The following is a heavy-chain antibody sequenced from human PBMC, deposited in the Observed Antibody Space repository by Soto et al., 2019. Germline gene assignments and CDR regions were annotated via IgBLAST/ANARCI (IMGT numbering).Heavy chain of an antibody. V-gene: IGHV4-4*02. CDR3: ARVGPYYDFWSGYYSLDY. Sequence: QVQLQESGPGLVKPSGTLSLTCAVSGGSISSSNWWSWVRQPPGKGLEWIGEIYHSGSTNYNPSLKSRVTISLDKSKTQFSLKLSSVTAADTAVYYCARVGPYYDFWSGYYSLDYWGQGTLVTVSS. CDR2: IYHSGST. CDR1: GGSISSSNW. J-gene: IGHJ4*02. D-gene: IGHD3-3*01.